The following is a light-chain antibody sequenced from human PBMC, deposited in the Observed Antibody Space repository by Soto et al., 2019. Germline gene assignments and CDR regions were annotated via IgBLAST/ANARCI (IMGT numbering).Light chain of an antibody. CDR2: EAL. CDR3: QQRNNWPLT. J-gene: IGKJ4*02. Sequence: DTQMTQSPSSLSASVGDRVTITCRASQSISSYLNWYQQKPGKAPKLLIYEALNRATGIPARFSGSGSGTDFTLTISSLEPEDFAVYYCQQRNNWPLTFGGGTKVDIK. V-gene: IGKV1-39*01. CDR1: QSISSY.